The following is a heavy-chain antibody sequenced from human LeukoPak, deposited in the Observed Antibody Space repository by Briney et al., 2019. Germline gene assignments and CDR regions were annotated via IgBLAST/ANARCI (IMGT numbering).Heavy chain of an antibody. CDR1: GFTFSDYD. Sequence: GGSLRLSCSASGFTFSDYDMNWVRQAPGKGLEWVSYISSSGSTIYYADSVKGRFTISRDNAKNSLYLQMNSLRAEDTAVYYCATPTRLRALDYWGQGTLVTVSS. CDR3: ATPTRLRALDY. V-gene: IGHV3-11*04. D-gene: IGHD2-21*02. J-gene: IGHJ4*02. CDR2: ISSSGSTI.